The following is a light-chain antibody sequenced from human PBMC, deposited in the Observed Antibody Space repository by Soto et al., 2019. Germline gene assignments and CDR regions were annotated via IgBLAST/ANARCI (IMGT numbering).Light chain of an antibody. J-gene: IGLJ3*02. V-gene: IGLV2-14*01. Sequence: QSVLTQPASVSASPGQSITISCTGTSSDVGGYKFVSWYQHHPGKAPKLMIYEVNNRPSRVSNRFSGSKSGNTASLTISCLQPEDEADYYCLSYTSANTRVFGGGTKLTVL. CDR2: EVN. CDR3: LSYTSANTRV. CDR1: SSDVGGYKF.